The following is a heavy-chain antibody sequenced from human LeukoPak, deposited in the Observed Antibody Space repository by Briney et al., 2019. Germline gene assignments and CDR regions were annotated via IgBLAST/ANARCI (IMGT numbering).Heavy chain of an antibody. CDR3: PRVGISGSSSWYGDFDY. CDR2: IYYSGST. CDR1: GGSISSGDYY. J-gene: IGHJ4*02. D-gene: IGHD6-13*01. V-gene: IGHV4-30-4*01. Sequence: SETLSLTCTVSGGSISSGDYYWSWIRQPPGKGLEWIGYIYYSGSTYYNPSLKSRVTISVDTSKNQFSLKLSSVTAADTAVYYCPRVGISGSSSWYGDFDYWGQGTLVTVSS.